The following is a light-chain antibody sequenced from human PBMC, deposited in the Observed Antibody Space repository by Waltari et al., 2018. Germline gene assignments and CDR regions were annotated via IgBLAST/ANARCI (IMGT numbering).Light chain of an antibody. CDR1: QNIRNY. J-gene: IGKJ5*01. Sequence: DIQVTQSPSSLSASVGDRVTITCRTSQNIRNYLNWYQQKPGKAPKLLNYAASSLHCDVPSRFSGSGSGADFTLTISSLQPEDYGTYYCQQGYSRVTFGQGTRLEIK. V-gene: IGKV1-39*01. CDR2: AAS. CDR3: QQGYSRVT.